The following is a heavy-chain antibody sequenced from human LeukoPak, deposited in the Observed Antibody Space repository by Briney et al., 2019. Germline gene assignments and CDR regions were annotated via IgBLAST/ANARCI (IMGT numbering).Heavy chain of an antibody. CDR3: AKPASPITMIVVDDY. D-gene: IGHD3-22*01. J-gene: IGHJ4*02. V-gene: IGHV3-21*04. CDR2: ISRSSAYI. Sequence: PGGSLRLSCAASGFTLSSYSMNWVRQAPGKGLEWVSSISRSSAYIYYADSVKGRFTISRDNAKNSLYLQMNSLRAEDTAVYYCAKPASPITMIVVDDYWGQGTLVTVSS. CDR1: GFTLSSYS.